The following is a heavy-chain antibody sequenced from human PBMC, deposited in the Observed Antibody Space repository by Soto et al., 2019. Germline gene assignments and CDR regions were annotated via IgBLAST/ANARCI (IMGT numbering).Heavy chain of an antibody. J-gene: IGHJ4*02. D-gene: IGHD2-8*01. CDR3: ARVGKMSGTNDY. Sequence: GASVKVSCKASGYTFTSYDINWVRQATGQGLEWMGWMNPNSGNTGYAQKFQGRVTMTRNTSISTAYMELRSLRSEDTAVYYCARVGKMSGTNDYWGQGTLVTVSS. V-gene: IGHV1-8*01. CDR1: GYTFTSYD. CDR2: MNPNSGNT.